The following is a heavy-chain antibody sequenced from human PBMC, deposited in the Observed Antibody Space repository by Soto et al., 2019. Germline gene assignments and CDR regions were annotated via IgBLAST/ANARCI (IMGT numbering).Heavy chain of an antibody. CDR2: ISGSGGST. CDR1: GFTFTNHA. V-gene: IGHV3-23*01. Sequence: PGESLKISCAASGFTFTNHAMSWVRQAPGKGLEWVSVISGSGGSTNYADSVKGRFTISRDNSEKTLYLQMNSLRAEDTAVYYCAKDYYDTRGHFDSWGQGTLVTVSS. J-gene: IGHJ4*02. D-gene: IGHD3-22*01. CDR3: AKDYYDTRGHFDS.